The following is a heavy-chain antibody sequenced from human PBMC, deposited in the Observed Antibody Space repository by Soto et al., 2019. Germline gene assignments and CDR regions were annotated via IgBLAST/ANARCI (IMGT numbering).Heavy chain of an antibody. J-gene: IGHJ4*02. V-gene: IGHV3-48*01. CDR1: GFTFNNYA. CDR2: ISSSSGTI. Sequence: GGSMRLSCAASGFTFNNYAMNWVRRAPGKGLEWVSYISSSSGTIFYADSVEGRFTISRDNAKNSLYLLMNTLRAEDTAVYYCASYNDGAPYASSYTDFWGQGTLVTVSS. CDR3: ASYNDGAPYASSYTDF. D-gene: IGHD2-2*02.